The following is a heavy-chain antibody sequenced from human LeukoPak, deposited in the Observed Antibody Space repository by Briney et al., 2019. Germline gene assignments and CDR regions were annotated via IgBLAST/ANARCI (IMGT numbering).Heavy chain of an antibody. CDR2: ISYDGSNK. Sequence: GGSLRLSCAASGFTFSSYGMHWVRQAPGKGLEWVAVISYDGSNKYYADSVKGRFTISRDNSKNTLYLQMGSLRAEDMAVYYCARYYDSSGYDYWGQGTLVTVSS. CDR1: GFTFSSYG. D-gene: IGHD3-22*01. J-gene: IGHJ4*02. CDR3: ARYYDSSGYDY. V-gene: IGHV3-30*03.